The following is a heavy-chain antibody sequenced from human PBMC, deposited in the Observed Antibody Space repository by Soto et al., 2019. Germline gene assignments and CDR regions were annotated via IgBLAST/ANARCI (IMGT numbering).Heavy chain of an antibody. V-gene: IGHV4-59*01. CDR1: GASISNYD. Sequence: SETLSLTCTVSGASISNYDWTWIRQPPGRGLEWIGYISYSGSTNYNPSLKSRVTISVDTSKNQFSLKLISMTAADTAVYYCARVGGYPLGAFDIWGQGTMVT. J-gene: IGHJ3*02. D-gene: IGHD5-12*01. CDR3: ARVGGYPLGAFDI. CDR2: ISYSGST.